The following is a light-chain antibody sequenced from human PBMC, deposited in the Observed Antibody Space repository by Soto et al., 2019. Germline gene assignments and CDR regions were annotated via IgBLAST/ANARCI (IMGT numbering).Light chain of an antibody. V-gene: IGLV2-23*01. CDR2: EGS. Sequence: QSALTQPASVSGSPGQSITISCTGTSSDVGSYNLVSWYQQHPGKAPKLMIYEGSKRPSGVSNRFSGSKSGNTASLTISGLQAEDEADYYCCSYAGSRGVVFGGGTKLTVL. CDR3: CSYAGSRGVV. CDR1: SSDVGSYNL. J-gene: IGLJ2*01.